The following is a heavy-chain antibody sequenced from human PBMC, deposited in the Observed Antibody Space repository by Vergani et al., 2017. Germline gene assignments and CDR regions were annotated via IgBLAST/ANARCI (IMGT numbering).Heavy chain of an antibody. J-gene: IGHJ4*02. Sequence: QVQLVESGGGVVQPGRSLRLSCAASGFTFSSYAMHWVRQAPGKGLEWVAVISYDGSNKYYADSVKGRFTISRDNSKNTLYLQMNSLRAEDTAVYYCAREDDVVVVAATPLDYWGQGTLVTVSS. V-gene: IGHV3-30-3*01. D-gene: IGHD2-15*01. CDR1: GFTFSSYA. CDR2: ISYDGSNK. CDR3: AREDDVVVVAATPLDY.